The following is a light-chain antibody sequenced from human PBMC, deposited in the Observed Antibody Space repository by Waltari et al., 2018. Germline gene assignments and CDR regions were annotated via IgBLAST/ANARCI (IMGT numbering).Light chain of an antibody. V-gene: IGKV1-NL1*01. CDR3: QQHYSSLWT. J-gene: IGKJ1*01. Sequence: DIQMTQSPSSLSASVGDRVTITCRASQGISNSLAWYQQKPGKAPKLLLYLTSRLESGVPSRFSGSGSGTDYTLTICSLQPEDFATYYCQQHYSSLWTFGQGTNVEIK. CDR2: LTS. CDR1: QGISNS.